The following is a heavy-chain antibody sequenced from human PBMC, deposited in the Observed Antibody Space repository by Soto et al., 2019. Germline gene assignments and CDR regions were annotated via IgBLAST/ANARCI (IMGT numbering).Heavy chain of an antibody. J-gene: IGHJ5*02. Sequence: ESLKISCEASGYSFTGYWIVWVRQMPGKGLEWMGIVYPSDSRTKYSPSFQGQVTIPADTSTSTAYLQWTSLKASDTAMYYCARGNVANWFGPWGQGTLVTVSS. V-gene: IGHV5-51*01. CDR2: VYPSDSRT. CDR1: GYSFTGYW. CDR3: ARGNVANWFGP.